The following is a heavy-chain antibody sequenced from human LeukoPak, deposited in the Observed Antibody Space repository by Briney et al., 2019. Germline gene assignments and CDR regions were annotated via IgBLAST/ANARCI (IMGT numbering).Heavy chain of an antibody. J-gene: IGHJ4*02. CDR2: ILQDGSEK. V-gene: IGHV3-7*01. Sequence: GGSLRLSCAASGFTFSSYWMSWVRQTPGKGLEWVAIILQDGSEKHYVASVKGRSTISRDNAKNSVYLQMNGLRAEDTAVYYCARAGAYSRSSPAGLWGQGTLVTVSS. CDR3: ARAGAYSRSSPAGL. D-gene: IGHD1-26*01. CDR1: GFTFSSYW.